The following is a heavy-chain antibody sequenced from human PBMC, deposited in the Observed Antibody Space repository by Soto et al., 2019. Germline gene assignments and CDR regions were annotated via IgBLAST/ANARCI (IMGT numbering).Heavy chain of an antibody. J-gene: IGHJ6*02. CDR2: IYYSGST. D-gene: IGHD2-8*01. Sequence: SETLSLTCTVSGGSISSYYWSWIRQPPGKGLEWIGYIYYSGSTNYNPSLKSRVTISVDTSKNQFSLKLSSVTAADTAVYYCAREGGVYYGMDVWGQGTTVTVSS. CDR1: GGSISSYY. V-gene: IGHV4-59*01. CDR3: AREGGVYYGMDV.